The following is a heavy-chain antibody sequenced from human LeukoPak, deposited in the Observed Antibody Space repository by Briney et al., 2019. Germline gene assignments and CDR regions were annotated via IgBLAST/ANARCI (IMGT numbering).Heavy chain of an antibody. CDR1: GGSISSYY. Sequence: KSSETLSLTCTVSGGSISSYYWGWIRQPPGKGLEWIGSIYYSGSTYYNPSLKSRVTISVDTSKNQFSLKLSSVTAADTAVYYCARQGWVSYYFDYWGQGTLVTVSS. CDR2: IYYSGST. J-gene: IGHJ4*02. CDR3: ARQGWVSYYFDY. D-gene: IGHD1-26*01. V-gene: IGHV4-39*01.